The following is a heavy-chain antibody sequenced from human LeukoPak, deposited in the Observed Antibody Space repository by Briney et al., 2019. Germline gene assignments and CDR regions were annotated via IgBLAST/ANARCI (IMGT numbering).Heavy chain of an antibody. CDR2: VSEGGGST. Sequence: GGSLRLSCAASGFNFGNYAMSWVRQAPGKGLEWVSGVSEGGGSTHYADSVKGRFTISRDTSKNTLYLQMNSLRVEDTAIYFCATGGYSGLFLFNYWGQGTLVTVSS. V-gene: IGHV3-23*01. CDR3: ATGGYSGLFLFNY. J-gene: IGHJ4*02. CDR1: GFNFGNYA. D-gene: IGHD1-26*01.